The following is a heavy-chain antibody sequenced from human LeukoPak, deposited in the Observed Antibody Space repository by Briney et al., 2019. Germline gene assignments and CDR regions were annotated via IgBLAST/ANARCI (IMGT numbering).Heavy chain of an antibody. CDR1: GFTFSSFP. Sequence: GGSLRLSCAGSGFTFSSFPMNWVRQGSGKGLEWISYIDYSGSTKYYADSVKDRFTISRDNAKNSVYLQMNSLRAEDTAVYYCVVWVAYDILTTYPGAEYFQHWGQGTLVSVSS. V-gene: IGHV3-48*03. D-gene: IGHD3-9*01. CDR2: IDYSGSTK. J-gene: IGHJ1*01. CDR3: VVWVAYDILTTYPGAEYFQH.